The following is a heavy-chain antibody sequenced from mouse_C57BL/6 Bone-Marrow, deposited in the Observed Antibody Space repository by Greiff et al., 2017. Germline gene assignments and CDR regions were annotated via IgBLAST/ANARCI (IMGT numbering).Heavy chain of an antibody. CDR2: ISDGGSYT. CDR1: GFTFSSSA. V-gene: IGHV5-4*01. CDR3: ARDGGSLDY. J-gene: IGHJ2*01. Sequence: EVQLVESGGGLVKPGGSLKLSCAASGFTFSSSAMSWVRQTPEKRLEWVATISDGGSYTDYPDNVKGRFTISRDNAKNNLYLQMSHLKSEDTAMYYCARDGGSLDYWGQGTTLTVSS. D-gene: IGHD3-1*01.